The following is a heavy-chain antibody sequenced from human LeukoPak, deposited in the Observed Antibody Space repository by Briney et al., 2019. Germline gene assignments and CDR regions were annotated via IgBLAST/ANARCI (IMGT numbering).Heavy chain of an antibody. CDR2: IRYDGSNK. CDR3: AKDFPVVVILDKYDAFDI. D-gene: IGHD3-22*01. J-gene: IGHJ3*02. V-gene: IGHV3-30*02. Sequence: GGSLRLSCAASGFTFSSHGMHWVRQAPGKGLEWVAFIRYDGSNKYYADSVKGRFTISRGNSKNTLYLQMNSLRAEDTAVYYCAKDFPVVVILDKYDAFDIWGQGTMVTVSS. CDR1: GFTFSSHG.